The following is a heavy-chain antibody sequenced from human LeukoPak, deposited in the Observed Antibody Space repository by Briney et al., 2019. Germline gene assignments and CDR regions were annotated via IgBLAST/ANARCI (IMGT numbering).Heavy chain of an antibody. D-gene: IGHD1-26*01. CDR1: GFTFSSYS. J-gene: IGHJ4*02. CDR2: ISSSSSYI. V-gene: IGHV3-21*01. Sequence: GGSLRLSCAASGFTFSSYSMNWVRQAPGKGLEWVSSISSSSSYIYYADSVKGRFTISRDNAKNSLYLQMNSLRAEDTAVYYCARDHGELLSFDYWGQGTLVTVSS. CDR3: ARDHGELLSFDY.